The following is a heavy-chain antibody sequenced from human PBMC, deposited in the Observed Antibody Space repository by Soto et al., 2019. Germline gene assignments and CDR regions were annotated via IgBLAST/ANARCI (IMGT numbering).Heavy chain of an antibody. CDR1: GDSVTTGSYY. V-gene: IGHV4-61*01. D-gene: IGHD4-17*01. CDR3: AKRDYAFDS. CDR2: IYYSGST. J-gene: IGHJ4*02. Sequence: QVQLQESGPGLVKPAETLSLTCAVSGDSVTTGSYYWSWIRQPPGKTLEWIGYIYYSGSTNYNPSLKSRATIYTDTSGRHFFLNLTSVTADDTAVYFCAKRDYAFDSWVQGTLVTVSS.